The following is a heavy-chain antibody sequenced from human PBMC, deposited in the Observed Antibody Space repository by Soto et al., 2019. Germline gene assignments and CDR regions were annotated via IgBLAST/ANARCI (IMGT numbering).Heavy chain of an antibody. D-gene: IGHD3-16*01. Sequence: ASVKVSCKASGYTFTSYGISWVRQAPGQGLEWMGWISAYNGNTNYAQKLQGRVTMTTDTSTSTAYMELRSLRSDDTAVYYCAREAPIGDLKRGGGFDYWGQGTLVTVSS. CDR3: AREAPIGDLKRGGGFDY. V-gene: IGHV1-18*01. CDR2: ISAYNGNT. J-gene: IGHJ4*02. CDR1: GYTFTSYG.